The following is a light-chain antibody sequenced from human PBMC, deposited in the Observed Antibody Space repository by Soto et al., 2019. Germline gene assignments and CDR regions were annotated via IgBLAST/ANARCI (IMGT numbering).Light chain of an antibody. V-gene: IGLV4-69*01. CDR2: LNSDGSH. J-gene: IGLJ2*01. CDR3: QTWGSGIRVV. Sequence: QSVLTQSPSASASLGASVKLTCTLSSGHSSYAIAWHQQQPDKGPRYLMKLNSDGSHRKGDGIPDRFSGSSSGAERYLTISSLQSEDEADYYCQTWGSGIRVVFGGGTKLTVL. CDR1: SGHSSYA.